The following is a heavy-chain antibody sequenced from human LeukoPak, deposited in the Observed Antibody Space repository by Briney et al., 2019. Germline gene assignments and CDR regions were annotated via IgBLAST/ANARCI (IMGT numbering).Heavy chain of an antibody. CDR3: ARSRGPRASSGYYY. J-gene: IGHJ4*02. CDR1: GYTFTSYD. V-gene: IGHV1-8*01. CDR2: MNPNSGNT. Sequence: ASVKVSCTASGYTFTSYDINWVRQTTGQGLEWMGWMNPNSGNTGYAQKFQGRVTMTRNTSISTAYMELSSLRSEDTAVYYCARSRGPRASSGYYYWGQGTLVTVSS. D-gene: IGHD3-22*01.